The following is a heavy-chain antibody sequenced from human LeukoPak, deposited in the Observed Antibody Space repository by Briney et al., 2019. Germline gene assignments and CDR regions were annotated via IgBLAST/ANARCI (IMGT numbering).Heavy chain of an antibody. D-gene: IGHD6-19*01. V-gene: IGHV1-69*06. J-gene: IGHJ4*02. CDR2: IIPIFGTA. Sequence: SVKVSCKASGGTFSSYAISWVRQGPGQGLEWMGGIIPIFGTANYAQKFQGRVTITADKSTSTAYMELSSLRSEDTAVYYCARVGSGWSLGFDYWGQGTLVTVSS. CDR1: GGTFSSYA. CDR3: ARVGSGWSLGFDY.